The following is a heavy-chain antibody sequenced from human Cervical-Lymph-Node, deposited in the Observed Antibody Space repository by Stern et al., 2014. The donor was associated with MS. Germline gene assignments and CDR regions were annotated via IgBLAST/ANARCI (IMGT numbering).Heavy chain of an antibody. Sequence: QVQLMQSGAEVKKPGASVKVSCKASGYSFNGFYMHWVRQAPGQGLEWMGWINPNSGDTNYAQKFQGRVTMTRDTSITTAYMELSRLRSDDTAVYYCAKDKCSGGSCYWFDPWGQGTLVTVSS. V-gene: IGHV1-2*02. J-gene: IGHJ5*02. CDR1: GYSFNGFY. D-gene: IGHD2-15*01. CDR3: AKDKCSGGSCYWFDP. CDR2: INPNSGDT.